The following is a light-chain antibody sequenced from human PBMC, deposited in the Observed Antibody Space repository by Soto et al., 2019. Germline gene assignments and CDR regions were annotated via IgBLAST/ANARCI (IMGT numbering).Light chain of an antibody. V-gene: IGKV3-20*01. CDR2: GAS. CDR1: QTIIGNY. Sequence: EIVLTQSPGTLSLSPGERATLSCRASQTIIGNYLAWYQQKPGQAPRLLIYGASNRATGVPDRFSGSYSGTDFSLTITRLEPEDFAVYYCEQHVNSVYIFGQGTRLEIK. CDR3: EQHVNSVYI. J-gene: IGKJ2*01.